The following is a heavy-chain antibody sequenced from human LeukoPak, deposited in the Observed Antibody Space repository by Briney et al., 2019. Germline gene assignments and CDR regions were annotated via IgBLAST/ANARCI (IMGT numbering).Heavy chain of an antibody. V-gene: IGHV4-34*01. D-gene: IGHD3-22*01. J-gene: IGHJ4*02. CDR1: GGSFSGYY. Sequence: SETLSLTCAVYGGSFSGYYWSWIRQPPGKGLEWIGEINHSGSTNYNPSLKSRVTISVDRSKNQFSLKLSSVTAADTAVYYCARARNYYDFWGQGTLVTVSS. CDR2: INHSGST. CDR3: ARARNYYDF.